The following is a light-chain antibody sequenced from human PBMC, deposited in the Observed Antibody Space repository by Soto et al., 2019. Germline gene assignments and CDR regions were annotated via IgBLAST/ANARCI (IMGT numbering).Light chain of an antibody. CDR3: CSYTSSTTPV. J-gene: IGLJ2*01. V-gene: IGLV2-14*01. CDR1: SSDVGGYAY. Sequence: QSALTQPASVSGSPGQSITISCTGTSSDVGGYAYVSWYQQCPGKAPKLVISEVSNRPSGISHRFSGFRSGNNASPTISCRQAEDEAEYYCCSYTSSTTPVFGGGTKLTVL. CDR2: EVS.